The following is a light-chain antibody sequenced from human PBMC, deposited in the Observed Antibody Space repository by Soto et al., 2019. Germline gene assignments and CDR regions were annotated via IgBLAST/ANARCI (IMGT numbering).Light chain of an antibody. CDR2: GAS. Sequence: EVVMTQSPATLSVSPGERATLSCRASESVSSNLAWYQQRPGQAPRLVIYGASTRATGIPARFSGGGSGTEFTLTISSLQSEDFAVYYCQHYGSSRTFGQGTKVEIK. V-gene: IGKV3-15*01. J-gene: IGKJ1*01. CDR1: ESVSSN. CDR3: QHYGSSRT.